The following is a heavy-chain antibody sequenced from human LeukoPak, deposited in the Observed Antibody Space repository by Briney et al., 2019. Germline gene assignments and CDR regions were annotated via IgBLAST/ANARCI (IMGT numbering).Heavy chain of an antibody. CDR3: ARDSYCGGDCYFDYFDY. Sequence: ASVKVSCKASGYTFTSYGISWVRQAPGQGLEWMGWISAYNGNTHYAQKLQGRVTMTTDTSTSTVYMELRSLRSDDTAVYYCARDSYCGGDCYFDYFDYWGQGTLVTVSS. J-gene: IGHJ4*02. D-gene: IGHD2-21*02. CDR2: ISAYNGNT. V-gene: IGHV1-18*01. CDR1: GYTFTSYG.